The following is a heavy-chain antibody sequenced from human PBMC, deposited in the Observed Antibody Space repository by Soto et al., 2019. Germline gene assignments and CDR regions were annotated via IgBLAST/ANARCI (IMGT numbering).Heavy chain of an antibody. CDR3: GRESGETWDYEDY. V-gene: IGHV4-4*07. CDR1: GGSISSYR. J-gene: IGHJ4*02. D-gene: IGHD1-7*01. CDR2: ISNNVNT. Sequence: PSETLSLTCTVSGGSISSYRWSWIRQPAWKGLEWIGRISNNVNTQYNPSLKSRVTVSVDTSRNQFFLNLHSVTAADSAVYFCGRESGETWDYEDYWGQGTPVPVSS.